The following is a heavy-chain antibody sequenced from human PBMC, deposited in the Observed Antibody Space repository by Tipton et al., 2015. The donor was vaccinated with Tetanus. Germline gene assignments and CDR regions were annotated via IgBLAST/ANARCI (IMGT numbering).Heavy chain of an antibody. CDR3: ASSGVQDAVAGNIGVPHYYYYYGMDV. CDR1: GFTFSSYG. Sequence: SGFTFSSYGMHWVRQAPGKGLEWVAVIWYDGSNTYYADSVKGRFTISRDNSKNTLYLQMNSLRAEDTAVYYCASSGVQDAVAGNIGVPHYYYYYGMDVWGQGTTVTVSS. D-gene: IGHD6-19*01. V-gene: IGHV3-33*01. CDR2: IWYDGSNT. J-gene: IGHJ6*02.